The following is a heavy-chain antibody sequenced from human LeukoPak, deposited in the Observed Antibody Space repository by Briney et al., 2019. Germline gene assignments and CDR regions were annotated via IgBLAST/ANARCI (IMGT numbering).Heavy chain of an antibody. V-gene: IGHV5-51*01. CDR1: GYSFTTYW. Sequence: GESLQISCKGSGYSFTTYWIGWVRQMPGKGLEWMGIIYPGDSETRYSPSFQGQVTISADKSISTAHLQWSSLKASDTAMYYCARHKGYDTLTGDLDYWGQGTLVTVSS. J-gene: IGHJ4*02. D-gene: IGHD3-9*01. CDR3: ARHKGYDTLTGDLDY. CDR2: IYPGDSET.